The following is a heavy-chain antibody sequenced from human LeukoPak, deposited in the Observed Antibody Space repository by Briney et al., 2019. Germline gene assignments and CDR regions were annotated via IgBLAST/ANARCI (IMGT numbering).Heavy chain of an antibody. J-gene: IGHJ6*02. CDR2: IYSSGST. V-gene: IGHV4-59*08. D-gene: IGHD3-3*01. Sequence: PSETLSLTCTVSGGSISSYYWSWIRQPPGKGLEWIGYIYSSGSTNYTPSLKSRVTISLDTSKSQFSLKLSSVTAADTAVYYCARLRGFGVITAYYYAMDVWGQGTTVTVSS. CDR3: ARLRGFGVITAYYYAMDV. CDR1: GGSISSYY.